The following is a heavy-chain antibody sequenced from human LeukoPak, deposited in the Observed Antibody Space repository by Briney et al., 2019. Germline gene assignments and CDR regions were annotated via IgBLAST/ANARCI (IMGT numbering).Heavy chain of an antibody. CDR2: IIPIFGTA. Sequence: WASVKVSCKASGYTFSGYYMHWVRQAPGQGLEWMGGIIPIFGTANYAQKFQGRVTITADKSTSTAYMELSSLRSDDTAVYYCARVLKSRFGELLGWGQGTLVTVSS. CDR3: ARVLKSRFGELLG. J-gene: IGHJ4*02. V-gene: IGHV1-69*06. D-gene: IGHD3-10*01. CDR1: GYTFSGYY.